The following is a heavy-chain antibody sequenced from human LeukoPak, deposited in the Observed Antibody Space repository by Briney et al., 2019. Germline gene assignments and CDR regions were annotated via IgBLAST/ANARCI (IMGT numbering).Heavy chain of an antibody. Sequence: PSETLSLTCTVSGGPISSGGYYWSWLRQQPGRGLEWFGYIYYSGSTYYNPSLKSRLTISVDTSKNQFSLKLSSVTAADTAVYYCARNKRDYYYDSSGYYYLDYWGQGTLVTVSS. CDR3: ARNKRDYYYDSSGYYYLDY. J-gene: IGHJ4*02. D-gene: IGHD3-22*01. CDR1: GGPISSGGYY. V-gene: IGHV4-31*03. CDR2: IYYSGST.